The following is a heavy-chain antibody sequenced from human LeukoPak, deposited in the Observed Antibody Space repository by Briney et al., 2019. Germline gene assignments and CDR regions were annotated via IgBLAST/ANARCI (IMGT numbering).Heavy chain of an antibody. Sequence: SETLSLTCTVSGGSISSSSQYWGCIRQPPGKGLDWIVSIYYSGSTYSDPSLISRATISVDTSKNQFYLTLSSVTLEDTAMYSCARPPSYYDDSSGYYSGNAFDIWGQGTMVTVSS. CDR1: GGSISSSSQY. D-gene: IGHD3-22*01. CDR3: ARPPSYYDDSSGYYSGNAFDI. V-gene: IGHV4-39*01. CDR2: IYYSGST. J-gene: IGHJ3*02.